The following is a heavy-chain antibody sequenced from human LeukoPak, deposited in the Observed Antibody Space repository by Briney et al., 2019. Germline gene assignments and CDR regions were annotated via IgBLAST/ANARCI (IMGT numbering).Heavy chain of an antibody. V-gene: IGHV3-33*08. CDR1: GFSFSSYG. J-gene: IGHJ3*02. CDR3: VRPNGDYARGGLEI. Sequence: GGSLRLSCAASGFSFSSYGIHSVRQAPGKGLDWVAVIWYDGNSQYYADSVKGRFTISRDNSKNTVYLLMNSLTAEDTAIYYCVRPNGDYARGGLEIWGQGTVVTVSS. D-gene: IGHD4-17*01. CDR2: IWYDGNSQ.